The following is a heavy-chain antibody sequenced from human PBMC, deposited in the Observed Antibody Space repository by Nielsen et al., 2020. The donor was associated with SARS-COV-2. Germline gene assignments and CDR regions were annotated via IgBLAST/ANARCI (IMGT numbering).Heavy chain of an antibody. Sequence: GESLKISCAASGFMVSDSYMSWIRQTPGKGLEWISYISSSGSYTNYADSVKGRFTISRDNGKNSLYLQMNSLRVEDTAIYYCVRENGHFDYWGQGALVTVSS. V-gene: IGHV3-11*06. CDR3: VRENGHFDY. CDR2: ISSSGSYT. J-gene: IGHJ4*02. CDR1: GFMVSDSY. D-gene: IGHD2-8*01.